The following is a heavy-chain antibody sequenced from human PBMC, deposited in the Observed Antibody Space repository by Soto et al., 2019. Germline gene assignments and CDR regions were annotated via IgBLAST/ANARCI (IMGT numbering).Heavy chain of an antibody. CDR2: AYYRSKWYH. Sequence: PSQTLSLTFAISGDSVSSNSAAWNWIRQSPSRGLEWLGRAYYRSKWYHEYAVSVKGRITINPDTSKNQFSLQLNSVIPEDAAVYYCARTIGYLDSWGQGALVTVSS. CDR1: GDSVSSNSAA. V-gene: IGHV6-1*01. CDR3: ARTIGYLDS. J-gene: IGHJ4*02.